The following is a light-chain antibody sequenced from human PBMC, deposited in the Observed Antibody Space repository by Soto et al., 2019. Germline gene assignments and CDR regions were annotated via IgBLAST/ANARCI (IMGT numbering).Light chain of an antibody. CDR3: AAWDDSLNGVV. V-gene: IGLV1-44*01. CDR1: ISNIGGNT. Sequence: QSVLTQPPLASGTPGQRVTISCSGSISNIGGNTVNWYQHLPGTAPKLLMYTNNQRPSGVPDRFSGSKSGTSASLAISGLQSEDEADYYCAAWDDSLNGVVFGGGTKLTVL. CDR2: TNN. J-gene: IGLJ3*02.